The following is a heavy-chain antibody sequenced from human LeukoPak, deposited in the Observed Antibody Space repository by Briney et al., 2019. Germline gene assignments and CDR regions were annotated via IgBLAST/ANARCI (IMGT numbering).Heavy chain of an antibody. Sequence: GGSLRLAWPAYGFTLSSYWTHCVRHVEENVLVWVSRIISDGTTTNYADSMTGRLTICRDHATNTLYLQMNSLRAEDTAAYYCARRSAARDAFDIWGQGTMVTVSS. J-gene: IGHJ3*02. V-gene: IGHV3-74*01. CDR3: ARRSAARDAFDI. CDR1: GFTLSSYW. CDR2: IISDGTTT. D-gene: IGHD6-6*01.